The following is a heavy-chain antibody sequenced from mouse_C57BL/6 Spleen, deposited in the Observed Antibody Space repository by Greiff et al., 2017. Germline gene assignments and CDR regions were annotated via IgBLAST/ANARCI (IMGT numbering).Heavy chain of an antibody. CDR3: ARRNWDWFAY. CDR2: ISSGSSTI. D-gene: IGHD4-1*01. V-gene: IGHV5-17*01. Sequence: EVMLVESGGGLVKPGGSLKLSCAASGFTFSDYGMHWVRQAPEKGLEWVAYISSGSSTIYYADTVKGRFTISRDNAKNTLFLQMTSLRSEDKAMYYCARRNWDWFAYWGQGTLVTVSA. J-gene: IGHJ3*01. CDR1: GFTFSDYG.